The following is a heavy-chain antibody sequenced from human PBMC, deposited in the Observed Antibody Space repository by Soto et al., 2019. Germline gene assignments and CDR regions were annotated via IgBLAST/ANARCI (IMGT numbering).Heavy chain of an antibody. V-gene: IGHV4-39*01. D-gene: IGHD4-17*01. Sequence: SETLSLTCTVSGGSISSSSYYWGWIRQPPGKGLEWIGSIYYSGSTYYNPSLKSRVTISVDTSKNQFSLKLSSVTAADTAVYYCARLFGDYESSYWGQGTLVTVSS. J-gene: IGHJ4*02. CDR3: ARLFGDYESSY. CDR2: IYYSGST. CDR1: GGSISSSSYY.